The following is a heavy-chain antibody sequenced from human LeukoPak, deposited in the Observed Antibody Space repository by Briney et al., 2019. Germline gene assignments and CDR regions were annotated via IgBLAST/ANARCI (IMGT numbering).Heavy chain of an antibody. CDR3: AKGSYYDSSTYLSDVAY. CDR1: GFTFSSYA. Sequence: GGSLRLSCAASGFTFSSYAMSWVRQAPGKGLEWVSGISGSGDNTYYADSVKGRFTISRDNSKNTLYVQVNSLGTEDTAAYYCAKGSYYDSSTYLSDVAYWGQGTLVTVSS. J-gene: IGHJ4*02. D-gene: IGHD3-22*01. V-gene: IGHV3-23*01. CDR2: ISGSGDNT.